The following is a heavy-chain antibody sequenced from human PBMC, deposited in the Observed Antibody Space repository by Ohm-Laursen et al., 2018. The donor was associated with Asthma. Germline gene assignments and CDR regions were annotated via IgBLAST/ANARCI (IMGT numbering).Heavy chain of an antibody. D-gene: IGHD1-26*01. CDR1: GFTFSSYD. J-gene: IGHJ6*02. Sequence: GSLRLSCAASGFTFSSYDMHWVRQATGKGLEWVSAIGTAGDTYYPGSVKGRFTISRDNFKNTVHLDMNSLRAEDTAVYHCAKGIVPVYYYGLDVLGQGTTVTVSS. V-gene: IGHV3-13*01. CDR2: IGTAGDT. CDR3: AKGIVPVYYYGLDV.